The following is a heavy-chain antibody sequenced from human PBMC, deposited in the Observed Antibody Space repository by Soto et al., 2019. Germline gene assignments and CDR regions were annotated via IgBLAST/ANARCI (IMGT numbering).Heavy chain of an antibody. Sequence: PGGSLRLSCAASGFTFSDCAMHWVRQAPGKGLEWVAIISYDGGNRYYGESVRGRFSVSRDNSRSTMYLQMNSLTTEDTAVYYCTNGHSLVPADFYFDNWGQGTLVTVSS. CDR2: ISYDGGNR. CDR1: GFTFSDCA. CDR3: TNGHSLVPADFYFDN. D-gene: IGHD2-2*01. V-gene: IGHV3-30-3*01. J-gene: IGHJ4*02.